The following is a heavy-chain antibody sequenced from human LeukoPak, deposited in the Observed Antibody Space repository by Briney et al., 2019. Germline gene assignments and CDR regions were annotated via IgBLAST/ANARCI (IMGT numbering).Heavy chain of an antibody. CDR2: IYHSGST. D-gene: IGHD1-26*01. J-gene: IGHJ4*02. CDR1: GYSISSGYY. Sequence: PSETLSLTCTVSGYSISSGYYWGWIRQPPGKGLEWIGSIYHSGSTYYNPSLKSRVTISVDTSKNQFSLKLSSVTAADTAVYYCARVVGATTIWGDFDYWGQGTLVTVSS. CDR3: ARVVGATTIWGDFDY. V-gene: IGHV4-38-2*02.